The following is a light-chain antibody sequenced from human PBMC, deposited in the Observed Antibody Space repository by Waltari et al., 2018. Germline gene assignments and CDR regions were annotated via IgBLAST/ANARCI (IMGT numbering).Light chain of an antibody. CDR2: SDN. CDR1: TSTTRRTS. CDR3: AAWDDSLNVI. J-gene: IGLJ2*01. Sequence: QPVLTQPLSAAVTPGQRVTISCSGSTSTTRRTSVHWYQLLPGVAPKLLIYSDNQRPSGVPDRFSGSRSGNSASLAISGLQSEDEADYYCAAWDDSLNVIFGGGTKLTVL. V-gene: IGLV1-44*01.